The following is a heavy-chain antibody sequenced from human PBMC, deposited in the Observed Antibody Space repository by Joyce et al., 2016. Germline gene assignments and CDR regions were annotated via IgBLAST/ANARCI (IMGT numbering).Heavy chain of an antibody. CDR3: ARDLEQGSWFRYYYGMDV. Sequence: QVQLQQSGPGLVKPSQTLSLTCAISEDSVSSNSAAWNWIRQSPSRGLEWLGRTYYRSKWYNDYAVSVKSRITINPDTSKNQFSLQLNSVTPEDTAVYYCARDLEQGSWFRYYYGMDVWGQGTTVTVSS. D-gene: IGHD1/OR15-1a*01. J-gene: IGHJ6*02. V-gene: IGHV6-1*01. CDR1: EDSVSSNSAA. CDR2: TYYRSKWYN.